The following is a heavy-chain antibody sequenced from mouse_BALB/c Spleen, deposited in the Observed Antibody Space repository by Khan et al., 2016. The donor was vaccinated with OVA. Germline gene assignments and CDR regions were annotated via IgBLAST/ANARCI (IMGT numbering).Heavy chain of an antibody. CDR2: ISYSGNT. V-gene: IGHV3-2*02. Sequence: EVQLQESGPGLVKPSQSLSLTCTVTGYSITTDYAWNWIRQFPGNKLEWMGYISYSGNTKYNPSLKSRISITRDTSKNQFFLQLKSVTTEDTARYYYARVDGGDFDYWGQGTTLTVSS. CDR1: GYSITTDYA. CDR3: ARVDGGDFDY. D-gene: IGHD2-3*01. J-gene: IGHJ2*01.